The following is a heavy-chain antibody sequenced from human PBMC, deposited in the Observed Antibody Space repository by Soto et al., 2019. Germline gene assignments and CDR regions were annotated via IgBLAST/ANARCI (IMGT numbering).Heavy chain of an antibody. V-gene: IGHV1-69*13. CDR2: IIPIFGTA. J-gene: IGHJ4*02. D-gene: IGHD5-18*01. Sequence: ASVKVSCKASGCTFSSYAISWVRQAPGQGLEWMGGIIPIFGTANYAQKFQGRVTITADESTSTAYMELSSLRSEDTAVYYCARDTVDTAMGTSPFGYWGQGNLVTVSS. CDR3: ARDTVDTAMGTSPFGY. CDR1: GCTFSSYA.